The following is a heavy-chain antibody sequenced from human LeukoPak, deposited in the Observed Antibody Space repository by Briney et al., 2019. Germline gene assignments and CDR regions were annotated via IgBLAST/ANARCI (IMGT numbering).Heavy chain of an antibody. D-gene: IGHD1-26*01. CDR3: VSQSYSGSDNYYFHY. V-gene: IGHV3-23*01. CDR1: GFMFSNYA. CDR2: ISGNGERT. Sequence: PGGSLRLSCVTSGFMFSNYAMSWVRQAPGKGLEWVSIISGNGERTYYADSVKGRFTVSRDNSKNTLYLQMKSLRAEDTAVYYCVSQSYSGSDNYYFHYWGQGTLAAVSS. J-gene: IGHJ4*02.